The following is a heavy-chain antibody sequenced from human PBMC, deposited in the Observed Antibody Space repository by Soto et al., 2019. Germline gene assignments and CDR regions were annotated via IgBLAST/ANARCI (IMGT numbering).Heavy chain of an antibody. CDR3: AKATATGGGAFDI. CDR2: IYSGGST. V-gene: IGHV3-53*01. J-gene: IGHJ3*02. D-gene: IGHD2-8*02. Sequence: LRLSCAASGFTVSSNYMSWVRQAPGKGLEWVSVIYSGGSTYYADSVRGRFTISRDNSKXXXXLXMXRLRXXXTAVYYCAKATATGGGAFDICGQGTMVTVSS. CDR1: GFTVSSNY.